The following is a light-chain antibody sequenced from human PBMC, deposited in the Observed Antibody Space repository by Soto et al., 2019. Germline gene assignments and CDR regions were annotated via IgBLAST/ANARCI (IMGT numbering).Light chain of an antibody. J-gene: IGLJ2*01. CDR3: LVSYSGSRPVV. CDR1: AGPVTSSHN. V-gene: IGLV7-46*01. CDR2: DAT. Sequence: QAVVTQDPSLTVSPGGTVTLTCGSSAGPVTSSHNPYWFQQKPGQAPKTLIYDATKKFSWTPGRFSGSLLGGKAALTLSGAQPDDEAVYYCLVSYSGSRPVVFGGGTKVTVL.